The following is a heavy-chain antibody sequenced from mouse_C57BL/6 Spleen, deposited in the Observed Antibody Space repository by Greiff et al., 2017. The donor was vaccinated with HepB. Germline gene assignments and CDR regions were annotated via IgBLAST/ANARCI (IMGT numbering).Heavy chain of an antibody. CDR3: TGVPYYYGSSYYYFDY. D-gene: IGHD1-1*01. J-gene: IGHJ2*01. V-gene: IGHV5-9-1*02. Sequence: DVKLVESGEGLVKPGGSLKLSCAASGFNFSSYAMSWVRQTPEKRLEWVAYISSGGDYIYYADTVKGRFTISRDNARNTLYLQMSSLKSEDTAMYYCTGVPYYYGSSYYYFDYWGQGTTLTVSS. CDR1: GFNFSSYA. CDR2: ISSGGDYI.